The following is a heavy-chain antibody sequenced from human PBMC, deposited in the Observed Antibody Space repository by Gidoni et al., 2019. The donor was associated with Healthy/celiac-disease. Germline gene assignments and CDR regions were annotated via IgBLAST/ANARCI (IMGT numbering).Heavy chain of an antibody. CDR2: IYHSGST. D-gene: IGHD2-2*01. J-gene: IGHJ5*02. V-gene: IGHV4-4*02. CDR1: GGSICSSNW. CDR3: ARALPYQLKEGGFDP. Sequence: QVQLQDSGPGLVKPSGTLSLTRAVSGGSICSSNWWSWVRQPPGKGLEWIGEIYHSGSTNYNPSHKSRVTISVNKSKNQFSLKLSSVTAADTAVYYCARALPYQLKEGGFDPWGQGTLVTVSS.